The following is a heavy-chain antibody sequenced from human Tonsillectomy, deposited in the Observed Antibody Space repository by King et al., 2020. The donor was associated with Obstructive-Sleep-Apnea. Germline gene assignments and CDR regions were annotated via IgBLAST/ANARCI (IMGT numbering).Heavy chain of an antibody. CDR2: IRSKAYGGIT. V-gene: IGHV3-49*03. J-gene: IGHJ5*02. Sequence: VQLVESGGGLVQPGRSLRLSCTASGFTFGDYAISWFRQAPGKGLEWVGFIRSKAYGGITEYAASVKGRFTISRDDSESIAYLQMSSLKTEDTAVYYCTRENWNRSFDPWGQGTLVTVSS. CDR3: TRENWNRSFDP. D-gene: IGHD1-1*01. CDR1: GFTFGDYA.